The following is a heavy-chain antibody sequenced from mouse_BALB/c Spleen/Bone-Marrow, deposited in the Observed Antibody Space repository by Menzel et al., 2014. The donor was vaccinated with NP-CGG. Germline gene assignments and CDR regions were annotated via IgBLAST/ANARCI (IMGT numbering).Heavy chain of an antibody. Sequence: QVQLQQSGAELARPGASVKLSCKASGYTFTSYWMQWVKQRPGQGLEWIGAIYPGDGDTRYIQKFKGKATLTADKSSSTAYMQLSSLASEDSAVYYCARFYGYDGMDYWGQGTSVTVSS. CDR3: ARFYGYDGMDY. V-gene: IGHV1-87*01. D-gene: IGHD2-2*01. CDR2: IYPGDGDT. CDR1: GYTFTSYW. J-gene: IGHJ4*01.